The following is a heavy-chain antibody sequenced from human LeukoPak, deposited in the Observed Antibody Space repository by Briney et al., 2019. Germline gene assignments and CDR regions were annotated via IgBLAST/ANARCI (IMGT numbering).Heavy chain of an antibody. CDR1: GVSISSSYYY. CDR2: IYYSGST. D-gene: IGHD3-22*01. Sequence: SETLSLTCTVSGVSISSSYYYWGWIRQPPGKGLEWIGSIYYSGSTNYNPSLKSRVTISVDTSKNQFSLKLSSVTAADTAVYYCARHHSSWGTTMILVVPLPPDYWGQGTLVTVSS. CDR3: ARHHSSWGTTMILVVPLPPDY. J-gene: IGHJ4*02. V-gene: IGHV4-39*01.